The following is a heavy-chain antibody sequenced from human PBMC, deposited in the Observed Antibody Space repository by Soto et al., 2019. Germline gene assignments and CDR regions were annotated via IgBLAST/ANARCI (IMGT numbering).Heavy chain of an antibody. V-gene: IGHV1-24*01. D-gene: IGHD3-9*01. J-gene: IGHJ6*03. Sequence: ASVKVSCKVSGYTLTELSMHWVRQAPGKGLEWMGGFDPEDGETIYAQKFQGRVTMTEDTSTDTAYMELSSLRSEDTAVYYCGTDLILTGFRLDYYYMDVWGKGTTVTVSS. CDR2: FDPEDGET. CDR3: GTDLILTGFRLDYYYMDV. CDR1: GYTLTELS.